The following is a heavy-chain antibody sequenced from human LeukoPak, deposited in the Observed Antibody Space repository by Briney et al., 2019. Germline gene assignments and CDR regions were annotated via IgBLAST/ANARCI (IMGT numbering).Heavy chain of an antibody. CDR2: ISYDGSNK. CDR1: GFTFSSYA. D-gene: IGHD6-13*01. V-gene: IGHV3-30-3*01. CDR3: ARDCESSSWFNWFDP. J-gene: IGHJ5*02. Sequence: PGGSLSLSCAASGFTFSSYAMHWVRQAPGKGLEWVAVISYDGSNKYYADSVKGRFTISRDNSKNTLYLQMNSLRAEDTAVYYCARDCESSSWFNWFDPWGQGTLVTVSS.